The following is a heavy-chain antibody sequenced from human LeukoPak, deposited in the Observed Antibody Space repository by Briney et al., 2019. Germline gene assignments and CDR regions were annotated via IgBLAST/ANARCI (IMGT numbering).Heavy chain of an antibody. V-gene: IGHV3-15*01. CDR1: GFTFRNAW. D-gene: IGHD3-16*02. CDR2: IKSKTDGGTT. J-gene: IGHJ4*02. Sequence: PGGSLRLSCAASGFTFRNAWMSWVRQAPGKGLEWVGRIKSKTDGGTTDYAAPVKGRFTISRDDSKNTLYLQMNSLKTEDTAVYYCTTEDYDYVWGSYRLFDYWGQGTLVTVSS. CDR3: TTEDYDYVWGSYRLFDY.